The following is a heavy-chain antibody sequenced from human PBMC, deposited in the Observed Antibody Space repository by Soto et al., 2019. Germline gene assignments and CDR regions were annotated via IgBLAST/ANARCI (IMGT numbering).Heavy chain of an antibody. CDR3: ASSYCSSTRCYVAYNPPPPPQDV. V-gene: IGHV3-53*04. CDR2: IYSGGST. D-gene: IGHD2-2*01. J-gene: IGHJ6*04. CDR1: GFTVSSNY. Sequence: GGSLRLSCAASGFTVSSNYMSWVRQAPGKGLEWVSVIYSGGSTYYADSVKGRFTISRHNSKNTLYLQMNSLRAEDTALYYCASSYCSSTRCYVAYNPPPPPQDVWGKGTTVTVSS.